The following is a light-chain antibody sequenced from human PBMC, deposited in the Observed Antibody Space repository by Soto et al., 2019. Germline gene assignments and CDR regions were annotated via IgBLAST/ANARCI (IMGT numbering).Light chain of an antibody. CDR1: TSNIGSSS. V-gene: IGLV1-47*01. CDR3: ATWDDSLSRPV. CDR2: ENN. J-gene: IGLJ2*01. Sequence: QSVLRQPPSASGTPGQSVTISCSGSTSNIGSSSVYWYQQLPGTAPKVFIYENNRRPSGVPDRFSGSKSGTSASLAISGLRSEDEGDYYCATWDDSLSRPVFGGGTKLPLL.